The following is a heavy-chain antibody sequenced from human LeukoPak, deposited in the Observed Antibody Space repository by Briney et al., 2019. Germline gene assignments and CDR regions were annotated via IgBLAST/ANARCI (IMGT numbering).Heavy chain of an antibody. CDR1: GFTVSSNY. J-gene: IGHJ3*02. Sequence: GGSLRLSCAASGFTVSSNYMSWVRQAPGKGLEWVSVIYSGGSTYYADSVKGRFTISRHNSKNTLYLQMNSLRAEDTAVYYCARKYCSGGSCYPDDAFDIWGQGTMVTVSS. V-gene: IGHV3-53*04. D-gene: IGHD2-15*01. CDR2: IYSGGST. CDR3: ARKYCSGGSCYPDDAFDI.